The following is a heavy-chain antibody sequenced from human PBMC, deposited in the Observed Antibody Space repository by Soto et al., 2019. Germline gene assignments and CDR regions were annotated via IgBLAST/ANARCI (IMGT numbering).Heavy chain of an antibody. V-gene: IGHV1-69*08. D-gene: IGHD4-4*01. CDR2: IIPILGIA. J-gene: IGHJ3*02. CDR3: ARDRRTTGPPAALEAFYI. Sequence: QVQLVQSGAEVKKPGSSVKVSCKASGGTFSSYTISWVRQAPGQGLEWMGRIIPILGIANYAQKFQGRVTISADKSTRTAYMELSSLRSEDTAVYYCARDRRTTGPPAALEAFYIWGQGTMVTVSS. CDR1: GGTFSSYT.